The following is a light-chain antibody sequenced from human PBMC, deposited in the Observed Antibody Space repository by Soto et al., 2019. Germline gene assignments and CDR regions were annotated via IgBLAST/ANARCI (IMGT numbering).Light chain of an antibody. CDR1: QSIISY. V-gene: IGKV1-39*01. CDR2: AAT. CDR3: QQSDDILS. J-gene: IGKJ4*01. Sequence: DIQMTQSPSSLSASVGDRVTITCRASQSIISYLSWYQQKPGKAPKLLIYAATTLQSGVPSRFSGSGSGTDFTLTISSLQPEDSATYYCQQSDDILSFGGGTKVDIK.